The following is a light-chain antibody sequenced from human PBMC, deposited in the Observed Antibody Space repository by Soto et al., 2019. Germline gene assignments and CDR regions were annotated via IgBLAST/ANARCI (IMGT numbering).Light chain of an antibody. CDR3: QQYGSSIT. CDR2: GSS. J-gene: IGKJ3*01. V-gene: IGKV3-20*01. Sequence: ETVLTQSPGTLSLSPGERATLSCGASQSVGSSYLSWYQQKPGQAPRLLIYGSSSRATGIPDRFSGSGSGTDFTLTISRLEPEDFAVYYCQQYGSSITFGPGTKVDIK. CDR1: QSVGSSY.